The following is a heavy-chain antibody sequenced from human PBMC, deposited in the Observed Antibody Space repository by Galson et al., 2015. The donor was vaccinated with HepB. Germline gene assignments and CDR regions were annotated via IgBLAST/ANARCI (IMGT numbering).Heavy chain of an antibody. D-gene: IGHD3-22*01. CDR2: ISSGSTTI. J-gene: IGHJ3*02. Sequence: SLRLSCAASGFTFSSYDMHWVRQAPGKGLEWVSYISSGSTTIYYADSVKGRFTIPRDNAKNSMSLQMNSLKVEDTAIYYCARDEITMIVVDASDIWGQGTMVTVSS. CDR1: GFTFSSYD. V-gene: IGHV3-48*03. CDR3: ARDEITMIVVDASDI.